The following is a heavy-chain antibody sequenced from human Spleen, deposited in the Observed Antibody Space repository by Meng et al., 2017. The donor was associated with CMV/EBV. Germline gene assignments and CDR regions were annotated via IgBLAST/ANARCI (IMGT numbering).Heavy chain of an antibody. D-gene: IGHD3-3*01. CDR3: ARGPITIFGAAFDY. Sequence: SGFTFESYWMHWVRQVPGKGLVWVSRTNSFGTSTSYAESVKGRFTISRDNAKNTLYLQMNSLRGEDSAVYYCARGPITIFGAAFDYWGQGTLVTVSS. CDR2: TNSFGTST. V-gene: IGHV3-74*01. CDR1: GFTFESYW. J-gene: IGHJ4*02.